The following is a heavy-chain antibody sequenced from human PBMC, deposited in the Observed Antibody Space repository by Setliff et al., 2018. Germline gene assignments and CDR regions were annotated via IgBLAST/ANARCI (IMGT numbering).Heavy chain of an antibody. Sequence: SETLSLTCSVSGGSINSGGYYWTWIRRRPGRGLEWIGHIYYRGTTHHNESLKSRVAIFIDTSRNHFSLSLTSVTAADTAMYYCARDEGGFLQLDHWGLGNLVTVSS. D-gene: IGHD3-16*01. CDR3: ARDEGGFLQLDH. J-gene: IGHJ4*02. CDR2: IYYRGTT. V-gene: IGHV4-31*03. CDR1: GGSINSGGYY.